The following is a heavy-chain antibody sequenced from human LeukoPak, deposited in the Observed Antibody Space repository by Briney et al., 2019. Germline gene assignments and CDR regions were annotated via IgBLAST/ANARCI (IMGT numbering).Heavy chain of an antibody. J-gene: IGHJ4*02. CDR1: GYTFTGYY. CDR2: INPNRGGT. CDR3: ARAPFLSSAWLVKRGGDYFDY. V-gene: IGHV1-2*06. Sequence: ASVKVSCKASGYTFTGYYMHWVRQAPGQGLEWMGRINPNRGGTNYAQKFQGRVTMTRDTSISTAYMELSRLRSDDTAVYYCARAPFLSSAWLVKRGGDYFDYWGQGTLVTVSS. D-gene: IGHD6-19*01.